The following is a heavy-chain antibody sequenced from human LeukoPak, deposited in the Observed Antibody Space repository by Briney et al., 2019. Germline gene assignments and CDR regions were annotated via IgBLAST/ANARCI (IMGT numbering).Heavy chain of an antibody. CDR3: ARDRSFGGNSLGY. CDR2: IYYSGST. V-gene: IGHV4-59*01. CDR1: GGSISSYY. Sequence: SETLSLTCTASGGSISSYYWSWIRQPPGKGLEWIGYIYYSGSTNYNPSLKSRVTISVDTSKNQFSLKLSSVTAADTAVYYCARDRSFGGNSLGYWGQGTLVSVSS. J-gene: IGHJ4*02. D-gene: IGHD4-23*01.